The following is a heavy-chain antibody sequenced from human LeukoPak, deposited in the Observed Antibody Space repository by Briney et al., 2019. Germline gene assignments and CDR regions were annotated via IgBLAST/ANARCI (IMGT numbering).Heavy chain of an antibody. V-gene: IGHV3-30*04. CDR2: TSYDGSIN. Sequence: GGSLRLSCAASGFTFDSYAMHWVRQAPGKGLEWVAVTSYDGSINYYADSVRGRFTISRDNSKNTLYLQMNSLRAEDTAVYYCAKDRRGSYSFDYWGQGTLVTVSS. D-gene: IGHD1-26*01. J-gene: IGHJ4*02. CDR3: AKDRRGSYSFDY. CDR1: GFTFDSYA.